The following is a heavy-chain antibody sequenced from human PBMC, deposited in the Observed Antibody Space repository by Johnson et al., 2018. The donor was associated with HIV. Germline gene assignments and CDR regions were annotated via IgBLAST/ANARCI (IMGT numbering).Heavy chain of an antibody. D-gene: IGHD3-16*02. Sequence: VQLVESGGGLVQPGGSLRLSCSTSGFNFSTYDMHWVRQPTGKGLEWVSAIGSADDTYYPGPVKGRFTISSDNAKNSLYLQMNSLRAEDTALYYCARGGLGYQNIHDPFDVWGQGTMVTVSS. CDR2: IGSADDT. CDR3: ARGGLGYQNIHDPFDV. J-gene: IGHJ3*01. V-gene: IGHV3-13*01. CDR1: GFNFSTYD.